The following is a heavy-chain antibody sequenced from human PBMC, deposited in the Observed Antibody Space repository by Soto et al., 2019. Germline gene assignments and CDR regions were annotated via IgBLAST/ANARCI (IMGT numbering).Heavy chain of an antibody. D-gene: IGHD4-4*01. CDR2: ITGNGGGT. V-gene: IGHV3-23*01. J-gene: IGHJ3*02. Sequence: EVQLLESGGGLGQPGGSLRLSCAASGFTFKNFPMSWVRQAPGKGLEWVSSITGNGGGTSYADSVKGRFTISRDNSKNTLYLQMGSLRGEDTALYYCVRALAYMDPFDIWGQGTLVTVSS. CDR3: VRALAYMDPFDI. CDR1: GFTFKNFP.